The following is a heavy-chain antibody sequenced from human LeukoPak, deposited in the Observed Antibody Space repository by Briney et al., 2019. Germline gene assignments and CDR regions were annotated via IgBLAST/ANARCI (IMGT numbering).Heavy chain of an antibody. J-gene: IGHJ4*02. D-gene: IGHD6-13*01. V-gene: IGHV3-23*01. CDR1: GFTFGSYA. Sequence: GGSLRLSCVASGFTFGSYAMSWVRQAPGKGLEWVSGISESGGSTYYADSVKGRFTISRDNSKNTLFLQMNSLRAEDTAVYYCAKDHIRRDGYSDFDYWGQGTLVTVSS. CDR2: ISESGGST. CDR3: AKDHIRRDGYSDFDY.